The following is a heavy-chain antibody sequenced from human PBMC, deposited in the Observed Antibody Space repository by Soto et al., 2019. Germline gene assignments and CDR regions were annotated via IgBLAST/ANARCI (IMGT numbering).Heavy chain of an antibody. CDR3: ARRSVHFDF. Sequence: SETLSLTSTVSCGSISSYFWSWIRQPPGNGLYCIGHIYHGVITXXXPSLKSRXXISVDTSNNHXFLKLXSVTAAYTAVYYCARRSVHFDFWRQGTQVTVSS. CDR1: CGSISSYF. CDR2: IYHGVIT. J-gene: IGHJ4*02. D-gene: IGHD3-3*01. V-gene: IGHV4-59*01.